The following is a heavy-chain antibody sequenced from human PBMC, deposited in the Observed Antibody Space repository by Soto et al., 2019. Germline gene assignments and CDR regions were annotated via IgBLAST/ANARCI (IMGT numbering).Heavy chain of an antibody. D-gene: IGHD1-1*01. CDR2: IYYGGST. J-gene: IGHJ4*02. CDR3: ARDTTSSL. V-gene: IGHV4-59*01. Sequence: PSETLSLTCTVSGVSISSYYWSWIRQPPGKGLEWIGYIYYGGSTNYNPSLKSRVTISVDTSKNQFSLKLNSVTAADTAMYYCARDTTSSLWGQGTPVTVS. CDR1: GVSISSYY.